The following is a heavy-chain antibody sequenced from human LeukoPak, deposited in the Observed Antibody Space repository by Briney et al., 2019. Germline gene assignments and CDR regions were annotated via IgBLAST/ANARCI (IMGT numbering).Heavy chain of an antibody. Sequence: AGGSLRLSCAASGFTFSGSWMSWVRQAPGKGLEWVANIKVDGSEKNYVDSARGRFTISRDNAKNSLYLQMNSLRAEDTAVYYCTRNGRSLDYWGQGTLVTVSS. CDR1: GFTFSGSW. CDR3: TRNGRSLDY. D-gene: IGHD2-15*01. CDR2: IKVDGSEK. V-gene: IGHV3-7*01. J-gene: IGHJ4*02.